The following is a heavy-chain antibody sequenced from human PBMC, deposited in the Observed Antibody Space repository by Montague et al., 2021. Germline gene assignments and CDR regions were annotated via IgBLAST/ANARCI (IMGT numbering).Heavy chain of an antibody. Sequence: SETLSLTCTVSRSLINSDYYCGWIRPPPGKGLEWMGSVSHGGRTYYNPSLKSRVTTSVDTSNNHFSLKLSSVTAADTAMYYRAREGDRYYYMDIWGKGTTITVSS. CDR3: AREGDRYYYMDI. J-gene: IGHJ6*03. CDR1: RSLINSDYY. V-gene: IGHV4-38-2*02. D-gene: IGHD3-16*01. CDR2: VSHGGRT.